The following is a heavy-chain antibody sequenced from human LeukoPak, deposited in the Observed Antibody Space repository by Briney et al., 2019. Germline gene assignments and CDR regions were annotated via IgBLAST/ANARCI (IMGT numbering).Heavy chain of an antibody. V-gene: IGHV4-39*07. CDR1: GGSISSSSYY. D-gene: IGHD1-26*01. Sequence: KSSETLSLTCTVSGGSISSSSYYWGWIRQPPGKGLEWIGSIYYSGSTYYNPSLKSRVTISVDASKNQFSLKLSSVTAADTAVYYCARGGLLDYWGQGTLVTVSS. J-gene: IGHJ4*02. CDR3: ARGGLLDY. CDR2: IYYSGST.